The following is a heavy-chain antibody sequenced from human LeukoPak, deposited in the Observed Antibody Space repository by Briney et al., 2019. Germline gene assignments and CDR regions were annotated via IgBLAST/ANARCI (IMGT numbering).Heavy chain of an antibody. CDR2: ISGDGGST. CDR3: AKDMENSSDWYLGGIDY. V-gene: IGHV3-43*02. Sequence: GGSLRLSCAASGFTFDDYAMHWVRQAPGKGLEWVSLISGDGGSTYYADSVKGRFTISRDNSKNSLYLQMNSLRTEDTALYYCAKDMENSSDWYLGGIDYWGQGTLVTVSS. J-gene: IGHJ4*02. CDR1: GFTFDDYA. D-gene: IGHD6-19*01.